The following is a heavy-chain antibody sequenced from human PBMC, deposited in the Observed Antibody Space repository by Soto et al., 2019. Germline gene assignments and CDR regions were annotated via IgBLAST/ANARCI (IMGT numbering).Heavy chain of an antibody. V-gene: IGHV4-34*01. CDR2: INHSGST. CDR1: GGSFSGYY. J-gene: IGHJ3*02. Sequence: PSETLSLTCAVYGGSFSGYYWSWICQPPGKGLEWIGEINHSGSTNYNPSLKSRVTISVDTSKNQFSLKLSSVTAADTAVYYCAWGSRDDAFDIWGQGALVTVSS. CDR3: AWGSRDDAFDI.